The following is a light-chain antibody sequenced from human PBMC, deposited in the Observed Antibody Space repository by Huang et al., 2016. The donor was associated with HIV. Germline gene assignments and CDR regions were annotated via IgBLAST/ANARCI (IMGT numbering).Light chain of an antibody. J-gene: IGKJ2*01. V-gene: IGKV1-33*01. CDR3: QQYVGLPYT. CDR2: DAS. CDR1: QDIGNY. Sequence: DIQMTQSPSSLSTFIGDKVTITCQASQDIGNYLNWYQQRPGKAPKLLIYDASSLETGVTSRFSGGGSGTTFTFTITNLRPEDVATYYCQQYVGLPYTFGQGTLIEI.